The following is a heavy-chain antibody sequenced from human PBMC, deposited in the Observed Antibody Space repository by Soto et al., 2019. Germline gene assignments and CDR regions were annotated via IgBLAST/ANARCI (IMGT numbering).Heavy chain of an antibody. D-gene: IGHD6-13*01. CDR1: GFTFSSYA. CDR2: ISGSGGST. J-gene: IGHJ4*02. CDR3: AKVWPAADSADWYYFDY. V-gene: IGHV3-23*01. Sequence: PGGSLRLSCAASGFTFSSYAMSWVRQAPGKGLEWVSAISGSGGSTYYADSVKGRFTISRDNSKNTLYLQMNSLRAEDTAVYYCAKVWPAADSADWYYFDYWGQGTLVTVSS.